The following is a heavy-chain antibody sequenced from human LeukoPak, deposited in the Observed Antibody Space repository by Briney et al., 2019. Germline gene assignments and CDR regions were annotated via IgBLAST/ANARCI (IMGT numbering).Heavy chain of an antibody. J-gene: IGHJ6*03. CDR1: GYTFTSYG. Sequence: ASVKVSCKASGYTFTSYGISWVRQAPGQGLEWMGWISAYNGNTNYAQKLQGRVTMTTDTSTSTAYMELRSLRSDDTAVYYCARDRADYSNLQGYYYYYMDVWGKGTTVTVSS. D-gene: IGHD4-11*01. CDR3: ARDRADYSNLQGYYYYYMDV. V-gene: IGHV1-18*01. CDR2: ISAYNGNT.